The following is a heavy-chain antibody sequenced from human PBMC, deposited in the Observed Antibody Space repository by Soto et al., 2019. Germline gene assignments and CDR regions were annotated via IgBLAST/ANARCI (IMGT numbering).Heavy chain of an antibody. CDR2: ISSTYKTN. CDR1: GFIFRTYE. Sequence: PGGSLRLPCDASGFIFRTYEMGWVPLRPGKGREWVSYISSTYKTNYNADSVKGRFTISRDNAKNSLYLHMNSLRAEDTAVYYCAREGVVIAAAGFDYWGQGTLVTVSS. CDR3: AREGVVIAAAGFDY. D-gene: IGHD2-2*01. J-gene: IGHJ4*02. V-gene: IGHV3-48*03.